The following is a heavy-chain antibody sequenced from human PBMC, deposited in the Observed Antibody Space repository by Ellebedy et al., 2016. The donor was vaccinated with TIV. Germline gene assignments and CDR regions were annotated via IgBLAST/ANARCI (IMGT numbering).Heavy chain of an antibody. V-gene: IGHV3-53*01. D-gene: IGHD3-22*01. Sequence: GESLKISCAASGFTVSPNYMSWVRQAPGKGLEWVSVIYSGGTTYYADSVKGRFTISRDDSKNSLHLQMSSLRVEDTAVYYCAREYRIDYSDSSGNHGMYYFDYWGQGTLVTVSS. J-gene: IGHJ4*02. CDR2: IYSGGTT. CDR1: GFTVSPNY. CDR3: AREYRIDYSDSSGNHGMYYFDY.